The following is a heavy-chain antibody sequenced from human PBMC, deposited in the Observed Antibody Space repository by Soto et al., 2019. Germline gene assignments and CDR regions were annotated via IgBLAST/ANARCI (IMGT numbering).Heavy chain of an antibody. CDR2: IYAGGDT. V-gene: IGHV3-NL1*01. J-gene: IGHJ4*02. D-gene: IGHD2-15*01. CDR3: ARGLGLCSGGACYEY. Sequence: GGSLRVSCAASGFTFSSYGMHWVRQAPGKGLEWVSVIYAGGDTFYGDSVKGRFTISRDNSENMVYLQMRSLRAEDTAVYYCARGLGLCSGGACYEYWGQGTVVTVSS. CDR1: GFTFSSYG.